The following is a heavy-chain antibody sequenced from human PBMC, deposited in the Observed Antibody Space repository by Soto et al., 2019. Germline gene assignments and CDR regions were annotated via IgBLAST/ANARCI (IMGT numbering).Heavy chain of an antibody. Sequence: GGSLRLSCAASGFIFNSYGRSWVRQAPGMGLECVSTISGSGGFIYYADSVKGRFTISRDNSKHTLHLQMNSLRAEDTAVYYCAKDFIYDSDGYYYVSAFDLWGQGTMVTV. V-gene: IGHV3-23*01. CDR2: ISGSGGFI. J-gene: IGHJ3*01. D-gene: IGHD3-22*01. CDR3: AKDFIYDSDGYYYVSAFDL. CDR1: GFIFNSYG.